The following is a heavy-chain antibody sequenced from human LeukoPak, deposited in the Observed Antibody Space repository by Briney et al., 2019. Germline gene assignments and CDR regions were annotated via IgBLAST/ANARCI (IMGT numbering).Heavy chain of an antibody. D-gene: IGHD1-26*01. CDR2: IYPGDSDT. J-gene: IGHJ4*02. CDR3: ASSHGPWELPWGVDY. CDR1: GYSFTSYW. Sequence: GESLKISCKGSGYSFTSYWIGWVRQIPGKGLEWMGIIYPGDSDTRYSPSFQGQVTISADKSISPAYLQWSSLKASDTAMYYCASSHGPWELPWGVDYWGQGTLVTVSS. V-gene: IGHV5-51*01.